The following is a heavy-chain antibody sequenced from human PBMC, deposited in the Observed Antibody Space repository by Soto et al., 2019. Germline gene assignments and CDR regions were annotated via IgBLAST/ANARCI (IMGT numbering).Heavy chain of an antibody. V-gene: IGHV1-2*02. J-gene: IGHJ4*02. D-gene: IGHD6-19*01. CDR1: QYTFSNYY. Sequence: ASVKVSCKASQYTFSNYYLHWVRQAPGQRPEWMGWMNNGGGTIYAQALQGRLTMTMDTSITTASMELNRLSSDDTGFYDCATTSDWYPLLDYWGQGTLVTVSS. CDR2: MNNGGGT. CDR3: ATTSDWYPLLDY.